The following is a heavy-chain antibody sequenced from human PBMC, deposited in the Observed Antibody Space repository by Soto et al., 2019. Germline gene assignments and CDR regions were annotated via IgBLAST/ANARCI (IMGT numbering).Heavy chain of an antibody. Sequence: ASVTVSCKSSGYAFNGYYIHWLPHDHGQGLEWMGWIQPNRGDTNYAQKFQGRLTMTRDTPFSTAYMELSSLRSDDTAVYYCATRYSYVHFWGQGTLVTVSS. J-gene: IGHJ4*02. CDR3: ATRYSYVHF. V-gene: IGHV1-2*02. D-gene: IGHD5-18*01. CDR1: GYAFNGYY. CDR2: IQPNRGDT.